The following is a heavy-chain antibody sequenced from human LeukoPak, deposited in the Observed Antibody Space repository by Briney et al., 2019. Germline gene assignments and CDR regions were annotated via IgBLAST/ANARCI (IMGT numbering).Heavy chain of an antibody. CDR3: AKDLEDDIVVVPAAIRYY. J-gene: IGHJ4*02. V-gene: IGHV3-23*01. D-gene: IGHD2-2*02. CDR2: ISGSGGST. CDR1: GFTFSSYA. Sequence: PGGSLRLSCAASGFTFSSYAMSWVRQAPGKGLEWVSAISGSGGSTYYADSVKGRFTISRDNSKNTLYLQMNSLRAEDTAVYYCAKDLEDDIVVVPAAIRYYWGQGTLVTVSS.